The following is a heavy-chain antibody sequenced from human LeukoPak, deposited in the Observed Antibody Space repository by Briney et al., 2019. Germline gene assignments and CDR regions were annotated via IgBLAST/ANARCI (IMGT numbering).Heavy chain of an antibody. D-gene: IGHD3-3*01. Sequence: SGTLSLTCTVSGGSISSYYWSWIRQPPGKGLEWIGYIYYSGSTNYNPSLKSRVTISVDTSKNQFSLKLSSVTAADTAVYYCARASDFWSGYSVGNWGQGTLVTVSS. J-gene: IGHJ4*02. V-gene: IGHV4-59*01. CDR1: GGSISSYY. CDR2: IYYSGST. CDR3: ARASDFWSGYSVGN.